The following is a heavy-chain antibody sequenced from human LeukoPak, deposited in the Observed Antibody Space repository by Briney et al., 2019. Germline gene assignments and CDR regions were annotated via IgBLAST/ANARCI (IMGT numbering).Heavy chain of an antibody. D-gene: IGHD3-3*01. CDR1: GFTPSIYA. Sequence: GGSLRLSCAPSGFTPSIYAMSWVRHAPGKGLGWVSIIIGRVGSTYYAGSVKGRFTISRDNPKNTLYLQMNSLRAEDTAIYYCAKDLAPHTIFGVAIHYWGQGTLVTVSS. V-gene: IGHV3-23*01. CDR2: IIGRVGST. CDR3: AKDLAPHTIFGVAIHY. J-gene: IGHJ4*02.